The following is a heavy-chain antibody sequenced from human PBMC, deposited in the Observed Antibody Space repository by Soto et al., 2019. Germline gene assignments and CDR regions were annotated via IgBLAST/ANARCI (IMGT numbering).Heavy chain of an antibody. Sequence: QVQLQESGPGLVKPSQTLSLTCTVSGGSISSGGYYWCWIRQHPVNGLERIGSIYYSGSTYYTPSLKSRVNISVDTSKNQLCLKLSSVTAADTAVYYCARDSLINVWGSYRFGHFDDWGQGTLVTVSS. CDR3: ARDSLINVWGSYRFGHFDD. D-gene: IGHD3-16*02. V-gene: IGHV4-31*03. CDR1: GGSISSGGYY. CDR2: IYYSGST. J-gene: IGHJ4*02.